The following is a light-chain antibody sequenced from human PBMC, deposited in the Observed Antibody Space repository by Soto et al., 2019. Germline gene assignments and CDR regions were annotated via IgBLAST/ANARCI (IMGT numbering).Light chain of an antibody. CDR3: QQYSKWPPH. V-gene: IGKV3-15*01. Sequence: EIVMTQSPATLSVSPGERATLSCRASQYISNNLAWYQQKLGQAPRLLVYGASTRATGIPARFSGSGSGTEFTLTISRLQSEDFAVYYCQQYSKWPPHFGPGTTVDIK. J-gene: IGKJ3*01. CDR2: GAS. CDR1: QYISNN.